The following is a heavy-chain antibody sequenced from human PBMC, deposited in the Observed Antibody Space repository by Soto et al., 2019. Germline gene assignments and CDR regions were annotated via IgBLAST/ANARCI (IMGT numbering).Heavy chain of an antibody. D-gene: IGHD4-4*01. J-gene: IGHJ6*02. CDR3: ARDLYSNYDWVDDYYYGMDV. Sequence: PGGSLRLSCAASGFTFSSYGMHWVRQAPGKGLEWVAVIWYDGSNKYYADSVKGRFTISRDNSKNTLYLQMNSLRAEDTAVYYCARDLYSNYDWVDDYYYGMDVWGQGTTVTVSS. V-gene: IGHV3-33*01. CDR1: GFTFSSYG. CDR2: IWYDGSNK.